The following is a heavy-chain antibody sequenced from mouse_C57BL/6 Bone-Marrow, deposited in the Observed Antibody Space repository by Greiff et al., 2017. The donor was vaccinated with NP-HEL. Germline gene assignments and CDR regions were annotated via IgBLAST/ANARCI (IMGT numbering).Heavy chain of an antibody. V-gene: IGHV1-64*01. D-gene: IGHD1-1*01. Sequence: QVQLQQPGAELVKPGASVKLSCKASGYTFTSYWMHWVKQRPGQGLEWIGMIHPNSGSTNYNEKFKSKATLTVDKSSSTAYMQLSSLTSEDSAVDYCAPWYYGSSHWYFDVWGTGTTVTVSS. CDR1: GYTFTSYW. CDR3: APWYYGSSHWYFDV. J-gene: IGHJ1*03. CDR2: IHPNSGST.